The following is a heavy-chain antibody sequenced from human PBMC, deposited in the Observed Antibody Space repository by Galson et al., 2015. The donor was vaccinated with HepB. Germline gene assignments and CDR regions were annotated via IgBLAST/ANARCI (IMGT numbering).Heavy chain of an antibody. CDR1: GYTFTNYA. Sequence: SVKVSCKASGYTFTNYAIHWVRQAPGQGLEWMAWINGGNGNTKSSQKFQGRVTITRDTSASTAYMELSSLRSEDTALCYCARDLYGSGSYYFDYWGQGTLVTVSS. V-gene: IGHV1-3*01. CDR3: ARDLYGSGSYYFDY. CDR2: INGGNGNT. J-gene: IGHJ4*02. D-gene: IGHD3-10*01.